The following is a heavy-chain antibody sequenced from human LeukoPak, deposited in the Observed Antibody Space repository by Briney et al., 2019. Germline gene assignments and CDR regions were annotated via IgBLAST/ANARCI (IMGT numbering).Heavy chain of an antibody. V-gene: IGHV4-4*09. J-gene: IGHJ4*02. CDR1: GASITNSY. D-gene: IGHD4-23*01. CDR3: ANSYDGKIVPFDN. Sequence: SETLSLTCTVSGASITNSYWNWVRQPPGKDRRWIGYIYSSGNTNYNPSLKSRVTISLDVSKNQFSLKLTSVTAADTAVYSCANSYDGKIVPFDNWGQGALVAVSS. CDR2: IYSSGNT.